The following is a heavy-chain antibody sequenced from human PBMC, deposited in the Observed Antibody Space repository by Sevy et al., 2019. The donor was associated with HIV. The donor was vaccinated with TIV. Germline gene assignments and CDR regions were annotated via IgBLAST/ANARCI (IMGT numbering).Heavy chain of an antibody. CDR3: ARVGVSYCTDDCYHRFDY. V-gene: IGHV3-30*09. J-gene: IGHJ4*02. CDR1: GFTFSSYA. CDR2: ISYDRSKK. D-gene: IGHD2-21*02. Sequence: GGSLRLSCAASGFTFSSYALLRVRQAPSKGLEWVSLISYDRSKKYYSDSVKGRFAISRDESKTTLFLQMNSLRSEDTAIYYCARVGVSYCTDDCYHRFDYWGRGTLVTVSS.